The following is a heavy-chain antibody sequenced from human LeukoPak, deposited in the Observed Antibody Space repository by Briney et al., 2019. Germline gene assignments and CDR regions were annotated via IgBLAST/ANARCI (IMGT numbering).Heavy chain of an antibody. D-gene: IGHD3-22*01. J-gene: IGHJ4*02. CDR1: GSSFTSYW. V-gene: IGHV5-51*01. CDR2: IYPGDSDT. Sequence: GGSLQISCQGSGSSFTSYWIGWVRQLPGKGLEWMGIIYPGDSDTRYSPSFQGQVTISADKSISTAYLQWSSLKASDTAMYYCARSPNYDSSGTTLDYWGQGTLVTVSS. CDR3: ARSPNYDSSGTTLDY.